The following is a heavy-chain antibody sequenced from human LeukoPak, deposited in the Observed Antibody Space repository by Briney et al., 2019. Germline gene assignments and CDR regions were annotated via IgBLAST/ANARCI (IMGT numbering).Heavy chain of an antibody. CDR1: GYTFTSYG. V-gene: IGHV1-18*01. CDR3: ARQVRAAMVPSASALGY. Sequence: ASVKVSCKASGYTFTSYGISWVRQAPGQGLEWMGWISAYNGNTNYAQKLQGRVTMTTDTSTSTAYMELRSLRTDDTAVYYWARQVRAAMVPSASALGYWGQGTLVTVSS. J-gene: IGHJ4*02. D-gene: IGHD5-18*01. CDR2: ISAYNGNT.